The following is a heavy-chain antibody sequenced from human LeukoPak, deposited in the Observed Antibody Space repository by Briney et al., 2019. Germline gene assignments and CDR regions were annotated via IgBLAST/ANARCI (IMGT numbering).Heavy chain of an antibody. D-gene: IGHD3-10*01. CDR1: GFTVSSNY. V-gene: IGHV3-53*01. CDR3: ASSVWFGGGFDY. CDR2: IYSGGST. J-gene: IGHJ4*02. Sequence: GGSLGLSCAASGFTVSSNYMSWVRQAPGKGLEWVSVIYSGGSTYYADSVKGRFTISRDNSKNTLYLQMNSLRAEDTAVYYCASSVWFGGGFDYWGQGTLVTVSS.